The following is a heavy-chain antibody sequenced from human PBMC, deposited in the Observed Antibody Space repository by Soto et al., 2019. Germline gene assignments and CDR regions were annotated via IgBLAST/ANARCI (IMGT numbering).Heavy chain of an antibody. CDR2: IYYSGST. CDR3: ARGAHKLLNGYSSSWTLAGDYGMDV. Sequence: PSETLSLTCAVSGYSISSGYYWGWIRQPPGKGLEWIGSIYYSGSTYYNPSLKRRVTISVDTSKNQFSLKLSSVTAADTAVYYCARGAHKLLNGYSSSWTLAGDYGMDVWGQGTTVTVSS. J-gene: IGHJ6*02. CDR1: GYSISSGYY. V-gene: IGHV4-38-2*01. D-gene: IGHD6-13*01.